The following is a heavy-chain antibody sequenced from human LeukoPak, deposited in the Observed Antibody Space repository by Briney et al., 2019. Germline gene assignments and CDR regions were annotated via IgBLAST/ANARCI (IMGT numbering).Heavy chain of an antibody. V-gene: IGHV4-59*01. D-gene: IGHD1-20*01. J-gene: IGHJ5*02. CDR2: IYYSGST. CDR1: GGSISSYY. Sequence: SETLSLTCTVSGGSISSYYWSWIRQPPGKGLEWIGYIYYSGSTNYNPSLKSRVTISVDTSKNRFSLKLSSVTAADTAVYYCARDLTGTTWFDPWGQGTLVTVSS. CDR3: ARDLTGTTWFDP.